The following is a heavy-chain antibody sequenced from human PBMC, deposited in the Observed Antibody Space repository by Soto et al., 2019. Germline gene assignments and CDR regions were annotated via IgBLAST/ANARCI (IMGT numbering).Heavy chain of an antibody. Sequence: SETLSLTCTVSGGSISSYYWSWIRQPPGKGLEWIGYIYYSGSTNYNPSLKSRVTISVDTSKNQFSLKLSSVTAADTAVYYCARVSAVGSVADIASWFDPWGQGTLVTVSS. CDR1: GGSISSYY. CDR3: ARVSAVGSVADIASWFDP. J-gene: IGHJ5*02. D-gene: IGHD6-19*01. CDR2: IYYSGST. V-gene: IGHV4-59*01.